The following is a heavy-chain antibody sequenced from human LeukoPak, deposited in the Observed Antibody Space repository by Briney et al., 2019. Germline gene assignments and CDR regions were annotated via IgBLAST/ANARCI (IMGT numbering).Heavy chain of an antibody. Sequence: SETLSLTCTVSGVSITTYYWSWVRQPPGKGLEWFGFIYHSGNTNYNPSLKSRVTMSVDTSKSQFSLRLSSVTAADTAVYYCATMTRRGQYYFDDWGQGTLVTVSS. CDR1: GVSITTYY. D-gene: IGHD3-22*01. V-gene: IGHV4-4*09. CDR3: ATMTRRGQYYFDD. CDR2: IYHSGNT. J-gene: IGHJ4*02.